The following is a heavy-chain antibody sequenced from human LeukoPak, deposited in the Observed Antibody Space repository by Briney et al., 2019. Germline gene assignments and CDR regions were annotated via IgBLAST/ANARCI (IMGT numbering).Heavy chain of an antibody. D-gene: IGHD2-15*01. J-gene: IGHJ4*02. CDR3: ARVNRMVPGYCSGGTCPGDY. Sequence: GGSLRLSCAASGFTFSSYGMSWVRQAPGKGLEWVAYISSSSSNTYYADSVKGRFTISIDNAKNSLYLQMNSLRAEDTAVYYCARVNRMVPGYCSGGTCPGDYWGQGTLVTVSS. V-gene: IGHV3-48*01. CDR2: ISSSSSNT. CDR1: GFTFSSYG.